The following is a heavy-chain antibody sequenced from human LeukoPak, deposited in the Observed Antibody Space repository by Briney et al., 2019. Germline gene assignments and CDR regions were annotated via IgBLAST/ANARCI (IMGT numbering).Heavy chain of an antibody. Sequence: ASVKVSCKASGYNFTDYFMHWVRQAPGQGLEWMGWINPNSGGTNYAQKFQGRVTMTRDTSISTAYMELSRLRSDDTAVYYCARVDYYDSSGYYYWGQGTLVTVSS. V-gene: IGHV1-2*02. CDR2: INPNSGGT. CDR3: ARVDYYDSSGYYY. J-gene: IGHJ4*02. D-gene: IGHD3-22*01. CDR1: GYNFTDYF.